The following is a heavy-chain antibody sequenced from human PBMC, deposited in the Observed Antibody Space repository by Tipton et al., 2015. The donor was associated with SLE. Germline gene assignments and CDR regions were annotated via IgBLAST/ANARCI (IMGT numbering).Heavy chain of an antibody. CDR2: INHSGST. CDR1: GGSFSGYY. D-gene: IGHD6-19*01. CDR3: ARGWRSSGWAPHI. J-gene: IGHJ3*02. V-gene: IGHV4-34*01. Sequence: LRLSCAVYGGSFSGYYWSWIRQPPGKGLEWIGEINHSGSTNYNPSLKSRVTISVDTSKNQFSLKLSSVTAADTAVYYCARGWRSSGWAPHIWGQGTMVTVSS.